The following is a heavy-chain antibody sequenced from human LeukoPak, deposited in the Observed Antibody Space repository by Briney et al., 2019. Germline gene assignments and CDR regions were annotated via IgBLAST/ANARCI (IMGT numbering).Heavy chain of an antibody. D-gene: IGHD3-10*01. Sequence: SETLSLTCAVYGGSFSGYYWRWIRQPPGKGLEWIGEINHSGSTNYNPSLKSLVTISVDTSKNQFSLKLSAVTAADTAVYYCARGTTMVRGVNGYYMDVWGKGTTVTVSS. V-gene: IGHV4-34*01. J-gene: IGHJ6*03. CDR2: INHSGST. CDR1: GGSFSGYY. CDR3: ARGTTMVRGVNGYYMDV.